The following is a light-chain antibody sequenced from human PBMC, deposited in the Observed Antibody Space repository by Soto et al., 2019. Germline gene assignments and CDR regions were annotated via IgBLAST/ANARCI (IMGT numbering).Light chain of an antibody. CDR3: QQYNSYSLWT. CDR1: QGINNY. Sequence: DIQMTQSPSAMSASVGDRVTITCRASQGINNYLAWFQQKPGKVPKRLIYVASSLQSGVPSRFSGSGSGTEFTLTISSLQPDDFATYYCQQYNSYSLWTFGQGTKVDIK. CDR2: VAS. V-gene: IGKV1-17*03. J-gene: IGKJ1*01.